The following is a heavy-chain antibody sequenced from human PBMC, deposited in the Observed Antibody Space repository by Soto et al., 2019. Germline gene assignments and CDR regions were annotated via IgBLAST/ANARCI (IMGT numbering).Heavy chain of an antibody. CDR1: GYTFTSYY. V-gene: IGHV1-46*01. D-gene: IGHD3-9*01. CDR3: ARDVTGATYYDILTGNKGAFDI. J-gene: IGHJ3*02. Sequence: ASVKVSCKASGYTFTSYYMHWVRQAPGQGLEWMGIINPSGGSTSYAQKFQGRVTMTRDTSTSTVYMELSSLRSEDTAVYYCARDVTGATYYDILTGNKGAFDIWGQGTMVTVSS. CDR2: INPSGGST.